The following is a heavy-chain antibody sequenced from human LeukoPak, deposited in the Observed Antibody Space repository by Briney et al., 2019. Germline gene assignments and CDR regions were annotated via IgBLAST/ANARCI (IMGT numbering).Heavy chain of an antibody. J-gene: IGHJ4*02. Sequence: PSETLSLTCTASGCSISSYYWSWIRQPPGKGLEWIGYIYYSGSTKYNPSLKSRVTISVDRSKNQFSLKLSSVTAADTAVYYCARQRFLEWYFDYWGQGTLVTVSS. CDR2: IYYSGST. D-gene: IGHD3-3*01. V-gene: IGHV4-59*08. CDR3: ARQRFLEWYFDY. CDR1: GCSISSYY.